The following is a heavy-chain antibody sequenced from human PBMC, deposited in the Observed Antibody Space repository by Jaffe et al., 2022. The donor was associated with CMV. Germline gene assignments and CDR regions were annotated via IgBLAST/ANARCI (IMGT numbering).Heavy chain of an antibody. CDR2: ISWNSGSI. CDR3: AKLWMGSPDAFDI. D-gene: IGHD2-2*03. J-gene: IGHJ3*02. V-gene: IGHV3-9*01. Sequence: EVQLVESGGGLVQPGRSLRLSCAASGFTFDDYAMHWVRQAPGKGLEWVSGISWNSGSIGYADSVKGRFTISRDNAKNSLYLQMNSLRAEDTALYYCAKLWMGSPDAFDIWGQGTMVTVSS. CDR1: GFTFDDYA.